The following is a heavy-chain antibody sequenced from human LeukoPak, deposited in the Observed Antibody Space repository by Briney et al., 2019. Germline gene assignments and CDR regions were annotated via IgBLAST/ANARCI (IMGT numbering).Heavy chain of an antibody. CDR3: ARDMIAARPNWFDP. D-gene: IGHD6-6*01. V-gene: IGHV1-18*01. Sequence: ASVKVSCKASGYSFTTYGIIWGRQAPGQAFKWMGWISAYNGNTNYAQKLQGRVTMTTDTSTSTAYIELRSLRYDDTAVYYCARDMIAARPNWFDPWGQGTLVTVSS. J-gene: IGHJ5*02. CDR2: ISAYNGNT. CDR1: GYSFTTYG.